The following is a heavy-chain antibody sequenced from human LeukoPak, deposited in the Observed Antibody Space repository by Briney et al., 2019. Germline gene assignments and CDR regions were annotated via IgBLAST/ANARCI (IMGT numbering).Heavy chain of an antibody. D-gene: IGHD5/OR15-5a*01. V-gene: IGHV3-11*04. Sequence: LSLTCAVYGGSFSGYYWSWIRQTPGKGLEWISYISSSGSIIYYADSVKGRFTISRDNAKNSLYLQMNSLRAEDTAVYYCARYSVYGNWFDPWGQGTLVTVSS. CDR3: ARYSVYGNWFDP. CDR2: ISSSGSII. CDR1: GGSFSGYY. J-gene: IGHJ5*02.